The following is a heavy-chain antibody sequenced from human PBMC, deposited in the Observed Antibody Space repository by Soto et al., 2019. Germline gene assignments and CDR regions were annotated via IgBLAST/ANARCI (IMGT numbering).Heavy chain of an antibody. CDR1: GYTFTAYY. J-gene: IGHJ6*02. D-gene: IGHD3-10*01. Sequence: VQLVQSGAELKEPGDSVRVSCEASGYTFTAYYIHWVRQAPGQGLEWMGWINPRFGDTSYAQDFQDRVSMTRDTSISTVYMELSRLTSDDTAIYYCARNMDYYYGPGSGNGHGFWGQGTTVTVFS. V-gene: IGHV1-2*02. CDR2: INPRFGDT. CDR3: ARNMDYYYGPGSGNGHGF.